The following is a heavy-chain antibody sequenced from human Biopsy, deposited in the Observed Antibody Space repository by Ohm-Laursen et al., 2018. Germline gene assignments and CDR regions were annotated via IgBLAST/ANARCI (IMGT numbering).Heavy chain of an antibody. CDR2: ISRDGGGE. CDR3: VRGYSSSWSGYLDH. Sequence: SLRLSCAASGFTFDAHVMHWVRHAPGKGLEWVSRISRDGGGEGYADSVKGRFTISRDNAKNSLFLQMNSLTTEDTALYYCVRGYSSSWSGYLDHWGQGTLVTVSS. J-gene: IGHJ4*02. D-gene: IGHD3-3*01. CDR1: GFTFDAHV. V-gene: IGHV3-9*01.